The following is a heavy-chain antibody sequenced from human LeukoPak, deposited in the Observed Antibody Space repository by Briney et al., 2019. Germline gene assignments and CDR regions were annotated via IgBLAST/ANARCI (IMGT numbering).Heavy chain of an antibody. CDR2: IKQDGSER. CDR1: GFTFISYW. CDR3: ARSHSYAFDI. Sequence: GGSLRLSCAASGFTFISYWMSWVRQAPGKGLEWVANIKQDGSERYYVDSVRGRFTISIDNAENSLYLQMNSLRAEDTAVYYCARSHSYAFDIWGQGTMVTVSS. J-gene: IGHJ3*02. V-gene: IGHV3-7*01.